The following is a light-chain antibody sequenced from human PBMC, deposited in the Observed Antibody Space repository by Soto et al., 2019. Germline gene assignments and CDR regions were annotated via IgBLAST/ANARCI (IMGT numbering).Light chain of an antibody. CDR2: GAS. CDR1: QSIGSSY. Sequence: EIVLTQSPGTLSLSPGGRATLSCRATQSIGSSYLAWYQQKPGQAPRLLISGASSRATGIPDRFSGSGSGTNFTLTISRLEPEDFAVYYCQQYGSSPLTFGQGTKVEI. CDR3: QQYGSSPLT. J-gene: IGKJ1*01. V-gene: IGKV3-20*01.